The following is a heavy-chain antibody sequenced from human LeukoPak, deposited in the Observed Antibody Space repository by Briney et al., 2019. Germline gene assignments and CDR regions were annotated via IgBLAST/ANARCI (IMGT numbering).Heavy chain of an antibody. Sequence: GGSLRLSCAASGFTFSTYDMHWVRQATGKGLEWVSAITTAGDTYYPGSVKGRFTISRENARNSLYLQLNSLRAEDTAVYYCARGASAWYYFDYWGQGTLVTVSS. V-gene: IGHV3-13*01. J-gene: IGHJ4*02. CDR3: ARGASAWYYFDY. D-gene: IGHD2-8*02. CDR1: GFTFSTYD. CDR2: ITTAGDT.